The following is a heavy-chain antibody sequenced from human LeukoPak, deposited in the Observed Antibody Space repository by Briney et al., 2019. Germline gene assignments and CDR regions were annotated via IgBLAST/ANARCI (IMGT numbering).Heavy chain of an antibody. CDR2: VYPSNSET. CDR1: GYRFTDYG. V-gene: IGHV5-51*01. J-gene: IGHJ4*02. Sequence: GESLKLSCKGSGYRFTDYGIAWVRQMPGKGLEWMGIVYPSNSETRYSPSFQGQVTISADKSISTGYLQWSSLKASDTAMYFCARHRYSGSDTQGFDYWGQGTLVTVSS. CDR3: ARHRYSGSDTQGFDY. D-gene: IGHD5-12*01.